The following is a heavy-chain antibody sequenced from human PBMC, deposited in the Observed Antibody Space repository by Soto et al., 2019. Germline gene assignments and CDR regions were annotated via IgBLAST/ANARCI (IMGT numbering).Heavy chain of an antibody. V-gene: IGHV1-69*06. CDR3: TRGLGYSAS. CDR1: GDNFNNYA. D-gene: IGHD7-27*01. Sequence: QVQLVQSGTEVKKPGSSVKVSCQASGDNFNNYAINWVRQAPGQGLEWMGGLVRIFLTANYAQKFQGRVTITADRSTSTAYMELSSLISEDTAVYYCTRGLGYSASWGQGTLVTVSS. CDR2: LVRIFLTA. J-gene: IGHJ4*02.